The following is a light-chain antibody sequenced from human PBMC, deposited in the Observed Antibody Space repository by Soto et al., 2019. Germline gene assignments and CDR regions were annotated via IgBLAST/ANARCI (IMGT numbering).Light chain of an antibody. CDR3: QHYGSSLFT. V-gene: IGKV3-20*01. J-gene: IGKJ3*01. CDR1: QSVSSSY. CDR2: GAS. Sequence: EIVLTQSPGTLSLSPGERATLSCRASQSVSSSYLAWYQQKPGQAPRLLIYGASSRATGIPDRFSGSGSGTDFTLTISRLEPEDFAGYYCQHYGSSLFTFGPGTKVDIK.